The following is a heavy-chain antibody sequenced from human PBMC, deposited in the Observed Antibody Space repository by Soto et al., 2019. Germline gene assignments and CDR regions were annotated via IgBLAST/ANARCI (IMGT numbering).Heavy chain of an antibody. J-gene: IGHJ4*02. CDR1: GYTLTELS. D-gene: IGHD3-22*01. CDR2: FDPEDGET. CDR3: ATDPRGYYFLDY. V-gene: IGHV1-24*01. Sequence: GASVKVSCKVSGYTLTELSMHWVRQAPGKGLEWMGGFDPEDGETIYAQKFQGRVTMTEDTSTDTAYLELSSLRSEDTAVYYCATDPRGYYFLDYWGQGTLVTVSS.